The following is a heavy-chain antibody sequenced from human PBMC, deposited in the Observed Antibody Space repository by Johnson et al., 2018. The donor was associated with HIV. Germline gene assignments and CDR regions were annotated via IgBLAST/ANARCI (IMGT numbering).Heavy chain of an antibody. D-gene: IGHD5-24*01. CDR2: LSYDGSNK. Sequence: QVQLVESGGGVVQPGRSLRLSCAASGFPFSSYAMHWVRQAPGKGLVWVAVLSYDGSNKYYSDFVMGRFTISRDNAKNTRYLQMNSLRAEDTAVYYCAREDGDNWVGAFDIWGQGTMVTVSS. V-gene: IGHV3-30*04. CDR1: GFPFSSYA. CDR3: AREDGDNWVGAFDI. J-gene: IGHJ3*02.